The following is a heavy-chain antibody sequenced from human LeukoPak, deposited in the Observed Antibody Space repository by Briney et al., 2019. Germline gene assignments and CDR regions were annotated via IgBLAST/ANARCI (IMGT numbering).Heavy chain of an antibody. V-gene: IGHV3-23*01. J-gene: IGHJ4*02. CDR1: GFTFSSYA. D-gene: IGHD3-10*01. CDR2: ISGSGGST. CDR3: ARERFHGSGAPKFDY. Sequence: GGSLRLSCVASGFTFSSYAMSWVRQAPGKGLEWVSGISGSGGSTMYTDSVKGRFIISRDNSKNTLYLQMNSLRAEDTAVYYCARERFHGSGAPKFDYWGQGTLVTVSS.